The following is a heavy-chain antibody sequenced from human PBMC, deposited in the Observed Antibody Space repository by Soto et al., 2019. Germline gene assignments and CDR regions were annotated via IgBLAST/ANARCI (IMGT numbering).Heavy chain of an antibody. D-gene: IGHD2-15*01. CDR1: GYTLTELS. J-gene: IGHJ4*02. Sequence: QVQLVQSGAEVKKPGASVKVSCKVSGYTLTELSMHWVRQAPGKRLEWMGGFDPEDGETIYAQKFQGRVTMTEDTSTDTAYMELSSLRSEDTAVYYCTTGLGYCSGGSCYSNFDYWGQGTLVTVSS. CDR2: FDPEDGET. V-gene: IGHV1-24*01. CDR3: TTGLGYCSGGSCYSNFDY.